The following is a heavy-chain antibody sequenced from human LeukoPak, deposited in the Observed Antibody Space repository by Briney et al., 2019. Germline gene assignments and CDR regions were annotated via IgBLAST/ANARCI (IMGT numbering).Heavy chain of an antibody. CDR3: ARGGYSYGPSGRWYYYGMDV. CDR2: INPIGGST. CDR1: GYTFTSYY. D-gene: IGHD5-18*01. Sequence: ASVKVSCKASGYTFTSYYMHWVRQAPGQGLEWLGIINPIGGSTSYAQKFQGRVTMTRDTSTSTVYIELSSLRSEDTAVYYCARGGYSYGPSGRWYYYGMDVWGQGTRSPSP. V-gene: IGHV1-46*01. J-gene: IGHJ6*02.